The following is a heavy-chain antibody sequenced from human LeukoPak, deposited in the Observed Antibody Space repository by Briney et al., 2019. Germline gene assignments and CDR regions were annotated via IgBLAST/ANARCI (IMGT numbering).Heavy chain of an antibody. CDR1: GFTFSNYN. CDR2: FSSSSSYI. CDR3: ARVAAGAHLDY. Sequence: PGGSLRLSCAASGFTFSNYNMNWVRQAPGKGLEWVSSFSSSSSYIYNADSVKGRFTISRDKAKNSLYLQMSSLRAEDTAVYYCARVAAGAHLDYWGQGALVTVSS. D-gene: IGHD1-26*01. V-gene: IGHV3-21*01. J-gene: IGHJ4*02.